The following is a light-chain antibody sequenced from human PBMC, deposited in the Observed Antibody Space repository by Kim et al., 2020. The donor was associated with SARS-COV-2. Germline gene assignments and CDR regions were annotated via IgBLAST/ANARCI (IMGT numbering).Light chain of an antibody. J-gene: IGKJ1*01. Sequence: DIQMTQSPSSLSASLGDRVTITCRASQSIPRWLAWYQLKPGKAPKLLIYAASNLQGGVPSRFSGSGSGTEFTFTISSLQPDDFATYYCQQYDSYPWTFGQGTKVDIK. CDR3: QQYDSYPWT. CDR2: AAS. CDR1: QSIPRW. V-gene: IGKV1-5*01.